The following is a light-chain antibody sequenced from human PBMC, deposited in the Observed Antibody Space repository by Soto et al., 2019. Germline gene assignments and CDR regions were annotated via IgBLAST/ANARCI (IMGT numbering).Light chain of an antibody. CDR1: QGIGDA. Sequence: DIQMSQSPSSLSASVGDRVTITCRASQGIGDALGWYQKPPGKAPKRLIYAASTLQSGVPSRLSGSGYGTAFTLTISRVQPEDGATYYGQQYETYLKTFGQGTKVDIK. V-gene: IGKV1-17*01. CDR3: QQYETYLKT. CDR2: AAS. J-gene: IGKJ1*01.